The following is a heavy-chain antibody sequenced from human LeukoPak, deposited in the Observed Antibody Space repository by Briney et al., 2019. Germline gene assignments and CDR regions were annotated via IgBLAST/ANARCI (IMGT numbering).Heavy chain of an antibody. Sequence: GASVKVSCKASGYTFISYGISWVRQAPGQGLEWMGWINPNSGGTNYAQKFQGRVTMTRDTSISTAYMELSRLRSDDTAVYYCAGEPLEVWDSSAFDYWGQGTLVTVSS. V-gene: IGHV1-2*02. D-gene: IGHD3-22*01. CDR2: INPNSGGT. J-gene: IGHJ4*02. CDR3: AGEPLEVWDSSAFDY. CDR1: GYTFISYG.